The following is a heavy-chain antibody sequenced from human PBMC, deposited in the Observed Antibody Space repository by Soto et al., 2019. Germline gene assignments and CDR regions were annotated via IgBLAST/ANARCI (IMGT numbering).Heavy chain of an antibody. CDR1: GGFVSSGSYY. D-gene: IGHD1-1*01. CDR3: ARVERGTATTVVDAFDI. CDR2: MRHSGGT. J-gene: IGHJ3*02. V-gene: IGHV4-34*01. Sequence: QVQLQQWGAGLLKPSETLSLTCAVYGGFVSSGSYYWSWIRQPPGKGLEWIGEMRHSGGTHFNPSHESRVTISVDTPKNQFSLKMSSVTAADTALYYCARVERGTATTVVDAFDIWGPGTMVTVSS.